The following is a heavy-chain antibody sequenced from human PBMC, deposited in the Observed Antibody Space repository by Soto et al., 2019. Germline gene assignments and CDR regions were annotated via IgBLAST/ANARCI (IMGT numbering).Heavy chain of an antibody. CDR1: GSSVISSRYN. V-gene: IGHV4-39*01. CDR3: ARLGPSIAARLAY. Sequence: PSETLSLTCTVAGSSVISSRYNWGWIRQPPGKGLEWIGSIYYSGSTYYNPSLKSRVTISVDTSKNQFSLKLSSVTAADTAVYYCARLGPSIAARLAYWGQGTLVTVSS. D-gene: IGHD6-6*01. CDR2: IYYSGST. J-gene: IGHJ4*02.